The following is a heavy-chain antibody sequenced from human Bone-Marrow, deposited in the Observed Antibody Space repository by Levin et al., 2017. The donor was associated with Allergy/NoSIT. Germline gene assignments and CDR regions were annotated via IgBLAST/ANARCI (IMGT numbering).Heavy chain of an antibody. J-gene: IGHJ6*02. CDR1: GFTFSRYE. V-gene: IGHV3-48*03. D-gene: IGHD1-20*01. CDR3: ARDEKVGGYHWKGLDV. Sequence: SGGSLRLSCVGSGFTFSRYEMHWVRQAPGRGLEWISYISGSGAVIYYEDSVKGRFTISRDNANNALYLQMNSLRVEDTALYYCARDEKVGGYHWKGLDVWGQGTTVTVSS. CDR2: ISGSGAVI.